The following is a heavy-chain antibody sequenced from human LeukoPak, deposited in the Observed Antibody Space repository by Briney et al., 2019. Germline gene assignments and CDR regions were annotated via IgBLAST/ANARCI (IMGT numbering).Heavy chain of an antibody. CDR3: ARAEDIVATKYSVGAFDI. Sequence: VKVSCKASGGTFSSYAISWVRQAPGQGLEWMGGIIPIFGTANYAQKFQGRVTITADESTSTAYMELSSLRSEDTAVYYCARAEDIVATKYSVGAFDIWGQGTMVTVSS. CDR2: IIPIFGTA. CDR1: GGTFSSYA. V-gene: IGHV1-69*01. D-gene: IGHD5-12*01. J-gene: IGHJ3*02.